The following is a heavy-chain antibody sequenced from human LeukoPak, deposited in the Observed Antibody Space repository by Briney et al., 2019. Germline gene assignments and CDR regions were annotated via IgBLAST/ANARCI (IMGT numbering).Heavy chain of an antibody. J-gene: IGHJ4*02. CDR1: GFTFSSYA. CDR3: AKDSLRYFDTNLFDY. Sequence: GGSLRLSCAASGFTFSSYAMSWVRQAPGKGLEWVSAISGSGGSTYYADSVKGRFTISRDNSKNTLYLQMNSLRAEDTAVYYCAKDSLRYFDTNLFDYWGQGTLVTVSS. V-gene: IGHV3-23*01. CDR2: ISGSGGST. D-gene: IGHD3-9*01.